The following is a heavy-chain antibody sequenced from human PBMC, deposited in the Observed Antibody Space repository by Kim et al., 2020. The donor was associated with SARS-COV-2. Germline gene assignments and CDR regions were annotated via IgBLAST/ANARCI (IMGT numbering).Heavy chain of an antibody. D-gene: IGHD6-19*01. CDR3: ARDGDLYSSGKDAFDI. V-gene: IGHV3-7*01. J-gene: IGHJ3*02. CDR2: IKQDGNQK. CDR1: GFTFSSYW. Sequence: GGSLRLSCAASGFTFSSYWMTWVRQAPGKGLEWVANIKQDGNQKDYADSVTGRFTISRDNAKNSLYLQMNSLRAEDTAVYYCARDGDLYSSGKDAFDIWGQGTMVTVSS.